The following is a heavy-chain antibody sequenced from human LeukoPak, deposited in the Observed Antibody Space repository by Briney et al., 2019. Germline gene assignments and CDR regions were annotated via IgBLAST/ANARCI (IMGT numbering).Heavy chain of an antibody. CDR1: GGSFSGYY. CDR2: INHSGST. J-gene: IGHJ5*02. CDR3: ARRSRTRWFDP. V-gene: IGHV4-34*01. D-gene: IGHD2-2*01. Sequence: SETLSFTCAVYGGSFSGYYWSWIRQPPGKGLEWIGKINHSGSTNYNPSLKSRVTISVDTSKNQFSLKLSSVTAADTAVYYCARRSRTRWFDPWGQGTLVTVSS.